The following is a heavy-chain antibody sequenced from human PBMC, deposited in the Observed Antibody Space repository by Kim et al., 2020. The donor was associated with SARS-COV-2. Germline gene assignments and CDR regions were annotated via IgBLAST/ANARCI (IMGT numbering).Heavy chain of an antibody. D-gene: IGHD2-21*02. J-gene: IGHJ4*02. CDR1: GGSISSGGYY. Sequence: SETLSLTCTVSGGSISSGGYYWSWIRQHPGKGLEWIGYIYYSGSTYYNPSLKSRVTISVDTSKNQFSLKLSSVTAADTAVYYCAREPGGNSGSGFDYWGQGTLVTVSS. V-gene: IGHV4-31*03. CDR3: AREPGGNSGSGFDY. CDR2: IYYSGST.